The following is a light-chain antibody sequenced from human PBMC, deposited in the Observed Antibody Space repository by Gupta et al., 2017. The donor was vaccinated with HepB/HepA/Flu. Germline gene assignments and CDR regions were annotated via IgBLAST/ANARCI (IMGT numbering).Light chain of an antibody. Sequence: QSVVTQSPSASGTPGQRVTISCSGSNSNIGSHSVNWYQHFPGTAPKLVIFDSNLRPSGVPDRFSGSKSGTSASLAISGLQSEDEADYYCTSWDNNGNGWVFGGGTKLTVL. J-gene: IGLJ3*02. CDR1: NSNIGSHS. V-gene: IGLV1-44*01. CDR3: TSWDNNGNGWV. CDR2: DSN.